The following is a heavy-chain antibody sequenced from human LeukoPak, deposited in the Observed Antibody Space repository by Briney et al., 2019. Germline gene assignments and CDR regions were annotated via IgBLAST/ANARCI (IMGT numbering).Heavy chain of an antibody. V-gene: IGHV3-21*01. CDR2: LSSSGSYI. CDR3: ARDRLSSGWLTDY. Sequence: PGGSLRLSCAGSGFTVSNYSMNWVRQAPGQGLEWVSSLSSSGSYIYYADSVKGRFTISRDNAKNSLHLQMNSLRAEDTAVYYCARDRLSSGWLTDYWGQGTLVTVSS. D-gene: IGHD6-19*01. CDR1: GFTVSNYS. J-gene: IGHJ4*02.